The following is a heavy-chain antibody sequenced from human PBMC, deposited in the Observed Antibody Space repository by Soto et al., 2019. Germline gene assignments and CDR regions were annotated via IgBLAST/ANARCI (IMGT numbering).Heavy chain of an antibody. CDR1: GFPFGTYA. J-gene: IGHJ3*02. V-gene: IGHV3-64*04. CDR2: ISNNGRTT. Sequence: PGGSLRLSCSASGFPFGTYAMHWVRQAPGKGLEYVSGISNNGRTTYYADSVKGRFTISRDNSKNTLYLQMNSLRAEDTAVFHCARQTRDVYNPGAFDIWGQGTMVTVSS. CDR3: ARQTRDVYNPGAFDI. D-gene: IGHD1-1*01.